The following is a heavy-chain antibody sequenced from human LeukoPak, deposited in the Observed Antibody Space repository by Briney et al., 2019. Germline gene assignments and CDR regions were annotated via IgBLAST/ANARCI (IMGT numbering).Heavy chain of an antibody. D-gene: IGHD1-26*01. Sequence: GESLKISCKGSGYRSTSYWIGWVRQMPGKGLEWRGIIYPGDSDAPYSPSFQGQVIISADESISTAYLQWSSLKASDTAMYYCARSSGTYGYYFDYWGQGTLVTVSS. V-gene: IGHV5-51*01. CDR1: GYRSTSYW. J-gene: IGHJ4*02. CDR2: IYPGDSDA. CDR3: ARSSGTYGYYFDY.